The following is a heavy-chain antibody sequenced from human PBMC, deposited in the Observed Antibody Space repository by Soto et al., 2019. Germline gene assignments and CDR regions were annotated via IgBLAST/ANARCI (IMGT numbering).Heavy chain of an antibody. CDR1: GGSFSGYY. D-gene: IGHD4-17*01. CDR3: ARGIDYGDYEEHWYFDL. Sequence: QVQLQQWGAGLLKPSETLSLTCAVYGGSFSGYYWSWIRQPPGKGLEWIGEINHSGSTNYNPSLKSRVTISVDTSKNQFSLKLSSVTAADTAVYYCARGIDYGDYEEHWYFDLWGRGTLVTVSS. J-gene: IGHJ2*01. CDR2: INHSGST. V-gene: IGHV4-34*01.